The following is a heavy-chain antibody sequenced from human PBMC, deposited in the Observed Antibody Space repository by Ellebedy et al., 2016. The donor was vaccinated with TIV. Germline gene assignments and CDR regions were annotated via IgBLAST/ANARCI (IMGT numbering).Heavy chain of an antibody. J-gene: IGHJ6*02. CDR2: INPGGGVT. CDR3: AGEGGAHYYYYGMDV. CDR1: GYIFTNFY. V-gene: IGHV1-46*01. D-gene: IGHD1-26*01. Sequence: ASVKVFCKASGYIFTNFYIHWVRQAPGQGLEWLGIINPGGGVTTYAQIFQGRVTMTRDTSTSTVYMDLSSLRSADTAVYYCAGEGGAHYYYYGMDVWGQGTTVIVSS.